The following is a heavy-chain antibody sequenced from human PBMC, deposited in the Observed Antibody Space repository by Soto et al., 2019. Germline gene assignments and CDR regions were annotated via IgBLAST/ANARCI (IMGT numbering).Heavy chain of an antibody. D-gene: IGHD3-22*01. J-gene: IGHJ5*02. CDR2: ISSSSTTI. V-gene: IGHV3-48*01. CDR1: GFNFSTYS. CDR3: ARDLLGYDSSGEINR. Sequence: EVQLVESGGGLVQPGGSLRLSCAASGFNFSTYSMHWVRQAPGRGLEWVSYISSSSTTIYYADSVKGRFTISRDNAKNSLYLQMNSLRAEDTAVYYCARDLLGYDSSGEINRWGQGTLVTVSS.